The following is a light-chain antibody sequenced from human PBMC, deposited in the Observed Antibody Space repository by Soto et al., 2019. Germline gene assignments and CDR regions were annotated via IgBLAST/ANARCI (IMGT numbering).Light chain of an antibody. CDR3: QQYIRWPLT. V-gene: IGKV3D-15*01. CDR1: QDVSSK. CDR2: DAS. Sequence: ELVVTQSPATLSVSPGERVTLSCRTSQDVSSKLAWYQQKAGQAPSLLIYDASTRATGTPARFSGSGSGTEFTLAVSSLHSEDYAVYFCQQYIRWPLTFGGGTKLEIK. J-gene: IGKJ4*01.